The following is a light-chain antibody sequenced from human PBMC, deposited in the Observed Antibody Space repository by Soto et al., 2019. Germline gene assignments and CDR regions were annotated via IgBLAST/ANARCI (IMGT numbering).Light chain of an antibody. Sequence: QSVLTQPASVSGSPGQSITISCTVTSSDVGGYNYVSWYQQHPGKAPKLMIYEVSNRPSGVSNRFSGSKSGNTASLTISGLQAEDEADYYSSSFTSSSTRVFATGTKVTVL. V-gene: IGLV2-14*01. CDR2: EVS. CDR1: SSDVGGYNY. CDR3: SSFTSSSTRV. J-gene: IGLJ1*01.